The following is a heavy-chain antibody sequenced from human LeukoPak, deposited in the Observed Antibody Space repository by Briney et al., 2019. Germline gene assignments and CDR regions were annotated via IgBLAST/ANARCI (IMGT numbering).Heavy chain of an antibody. J-gene: IGHJ4*02. D-gene: IGHD4-11*01. CDR2: IYLDDSET. CDR1: GDNFNNYW. V-gene: IGHV5-51*01. Sequence: GESLKISCKGGGDNFNNYWIVWVRQMPGKGLEWMGVIYLDDSETKYSPSFQGQVTISADKSISTAYLQWSSLKASDTAMYYCARGDMTTVTTYNYWGQGTLVTVSS. CDR3: ARGDMTTVTTYNY.